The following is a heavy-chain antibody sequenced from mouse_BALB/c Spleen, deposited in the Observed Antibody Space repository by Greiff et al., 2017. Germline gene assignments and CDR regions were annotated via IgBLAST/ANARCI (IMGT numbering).Heavy chain of an antibody. Sequence: QVQLKESGPELVKPGASVKISCKASGYAFSSSWMNWVKQRPGQGLEWIGRIYPGDGDTNYNGKFKGKATLTADKSSSTAYMQLSSLTSVDSAVYFCARGRGVTTVVATDYAMDYWGQGTSVTVSS. V-gene: IGHV1-82*01. CDR2: IYPGDGDT. J-gene: IGHJ4*01. D-gene: IGHD1-1*01. CDR1: GYAFSSSW. CDR3: ARGRGVTTVVATDYAMDY.